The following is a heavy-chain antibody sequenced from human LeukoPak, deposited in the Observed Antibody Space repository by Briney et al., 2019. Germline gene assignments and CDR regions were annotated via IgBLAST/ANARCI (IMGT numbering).Heavy chain of an antibody. CDR1: GFTFSSYW. CDR2: IKQDGSEK. CDR3: ARDSGSYGSGSYY. Sequence: PGGSLRLSCAASGFTFSSYWMSWVRQAPGKGLEWVANIKQDGSEKYYADSVKGRFTISRDNSKNTLYLQMNSLRAEDTAVYYCARDSGSYGSGSYYWGQGTLVTVSS. V-gene: IGHV3-7*01. D-gene: IGHD3-10*01. J-gene: IGHJ4*02.